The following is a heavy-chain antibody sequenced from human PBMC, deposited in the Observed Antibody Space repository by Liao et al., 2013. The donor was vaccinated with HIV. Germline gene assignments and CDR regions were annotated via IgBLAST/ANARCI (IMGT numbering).Heavy chain of an antibody. CDR3: ARDPIRGIFTNWYFDL. V-gene: IGHV4-61*02. J-gene: IGHJ2*01. CDR2: IYSSGST. D-gene: IGHD3-10*01. CDR1: GGSMSSGSYH. Sequence: QVQLHESGPGLVKPSQTLSLICSVSGGSMSSGSYHWNWIRQPAGKGLEWIGRIYSSGSTDYNPSLKSRVTISLDMSNNQFTLKLNSVTGADTAVYYCARDPIRGIFTNWYFDLWGRGTLVTVSS.